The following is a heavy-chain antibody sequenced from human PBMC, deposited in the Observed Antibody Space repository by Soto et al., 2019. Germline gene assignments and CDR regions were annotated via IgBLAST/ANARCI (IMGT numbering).Heavy chain of an antibody. D-gene: IGHD5-12*01. J-gene: IGHJ4*02. CDR1: GGSISGSSYY. V-gene: IGHV4-39*01. CDR2: IYYGGST. CDR3: VRPFSRGLPVYYFDN. Sequence: PSETLSLTCTISGGSISGSSYYWGWIRQTPGKGLEWIGSIYYGGSTYYNPSFKSGVTISVDTSKNQFSLNLSSLTAADTAVYYCVRPFSRGLPVYYFDNCGQGPLVTVSS.